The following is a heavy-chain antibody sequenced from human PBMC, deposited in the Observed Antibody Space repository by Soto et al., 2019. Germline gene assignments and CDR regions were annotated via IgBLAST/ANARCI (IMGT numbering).Heavy chain of an antibody. CDR3: ARDAPGVAPY. J-gene: IGHJ4*02. CDR1: GGSINRGDSY. V-gene: IGHV4-31*03. Sequence: QVQLQESVPGLVRPSQTLSLTCTVSGGSINRGDSYLNWIRQHPEKGMEWIGYINYPGSTFYNPSPKSRIIISVDTSKNPFSLSLSSVTAVDTGVYYCARDAPGVAPYWGQGTLVTFSS. D-gene: IGHD2-15*01. CDR2: INYPGST.